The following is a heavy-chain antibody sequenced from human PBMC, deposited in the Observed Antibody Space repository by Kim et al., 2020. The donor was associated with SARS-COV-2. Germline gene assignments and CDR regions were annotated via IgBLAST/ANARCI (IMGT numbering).Heavy chain of an antibody. J-gene: IGHJ4*01. V-gene: IGHV3-30*18. Sequence: GGSLRLSCAASGFTFSSYGMHWVRQAPGKGLEWVAVISYDGSNKYYADSVKGRFTISRDNSKNTLYLQMNSLRAEDTAVYYCAKDEYYYGSGSYYDFDY. CDR1: GFTFSSYG. D-gene: IGHD3-10*01. CDR3: AKDEYYYGSGSYYDFDY. CDR2: ISYDGSNK.